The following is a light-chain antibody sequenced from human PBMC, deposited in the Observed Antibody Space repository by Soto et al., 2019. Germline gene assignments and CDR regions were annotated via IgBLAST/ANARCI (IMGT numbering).Light chain of an antibody. Sequence: QSALTQPPSASGSPGQSVTISCTGTSSDVGGYNYVSWYQQHPGKAPKLMIYEVSKRPSGVPDRFSGSKSDNTASLTVSGPQAEDETDYYCSSYAGSNNVVFGGGTKLTVL. CDR1: SSDVGGYNY. V-gene: IGLV2-8*01. J-gene: IGLJ2*01. CDR2: EVS. CDR3: SSYAGSNNVV.